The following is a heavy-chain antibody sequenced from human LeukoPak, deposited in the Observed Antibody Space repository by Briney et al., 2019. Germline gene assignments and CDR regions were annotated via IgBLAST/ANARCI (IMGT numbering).Heavy chain of an antibody. CDR2: IYSGGST. V-gene: IGHV3-53*01. J-gene: IGHJ4*02. CDR3: ARSSGRYDSSGHSDY. CDR1: GFTVSSNY. Sequence: PGGSLRLSCAASGFTVSSNYMSWVRQAPGKGLEWVSVIYSGGSTYYADSVKGRSTISRDNSKNTLYLQMNSLRAEDTAVYYCARSSGRYDSSGHSDYWGQGTLVTVSS. D-gene: IGHD3-22*01.